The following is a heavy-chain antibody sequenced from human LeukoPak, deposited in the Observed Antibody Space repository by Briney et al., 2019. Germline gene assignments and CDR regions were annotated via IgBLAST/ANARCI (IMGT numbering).Heavy chain of an antibody. V-gene: IGHV4-61*02. Sequence: SETLSLTCTVSGGSISSGSYYWSWIRQPAGKGLEWIGRIYTSGSTNYNPSLKSRVTVSVDTSKNQFSLKLSSVTAADTAVYYCARFPGSAEYRHYYYTDVWGKGTTVTVSS. J-gene: IGHJ6*03. CDR3: ARFPGSAEYRHYYYTDV. D-gene: IGHD2-15*01. CDR1: GGSISSGSYY. CDR2: IYTSGST.